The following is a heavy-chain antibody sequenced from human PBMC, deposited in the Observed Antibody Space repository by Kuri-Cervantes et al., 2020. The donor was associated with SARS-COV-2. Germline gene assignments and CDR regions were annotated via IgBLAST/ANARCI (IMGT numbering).Heavy chain of an antibody. CDR2: IRYDGSNK. CDR1: GFTFSSYA. J-gene: IGHJ1*01. D-gene: IGHD4-23*01. Sequence: LSLTCAASGFTFSSYAMSWVRQAPGKGLEWVAFIRYDGSNKYYADSVKGRFTISRDNSKNTLYLQMNSLRAEDTAVYYCARGPPIITPRTIVKHEYFQHWGQGTLVTVSS. V-gene: IGHV3-30*02. CDR3: ARGPPIITPRTIVKHEYFQH.